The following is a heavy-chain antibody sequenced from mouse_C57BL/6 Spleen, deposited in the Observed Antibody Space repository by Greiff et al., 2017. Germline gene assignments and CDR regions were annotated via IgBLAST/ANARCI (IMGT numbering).Heavy chain of an antibody. Sequence: QVQLQQPGAELVKPGASVKLSCKASGYTFTSYWMHWVKQRPGQGLEWIGMIHPNSGSTNYNEKFKSKATLTVDKSSSTAYMQLSSLTSEDSAVYYCARDSDYYGSSLDFDYWGQGTTLTVSS. CDR1: GYTFTSYW. CDR3: ARDSDYYGSSLDFDY. V-gene: IGHV1-64*01. D-gene: IGHD1-1*01. J-gene: IGHJ2*01. CDR2: IHPNSGST.